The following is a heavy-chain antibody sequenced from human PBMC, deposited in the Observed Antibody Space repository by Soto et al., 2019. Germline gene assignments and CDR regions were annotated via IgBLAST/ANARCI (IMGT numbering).Heavy chain of an antibody. CDR3: AREDIAAAGGGYYYYGMDV. J-gene: IGHJ6*02. D-gene: IGHD6-13*01. V-gene: IGHV3-30-3*01. CDR1: GFTFSSYA. Sequence: QVPLVESGGGVVQPGRSLRLSCAASGFTFSSYAMHWVRQAPGKGLEWVAVISYDGSNKYYADSVKGRFTISRDNSKNTLYLQMNSLRAEDTAVYYCAREDIAAAGGGYYYYGMDVWGQGTTVTVSS. CDR2: ISYDGSNK.